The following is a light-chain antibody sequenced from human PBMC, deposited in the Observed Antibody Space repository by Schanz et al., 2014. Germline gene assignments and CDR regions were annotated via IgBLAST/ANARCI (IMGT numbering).Light chain of an antibody. J-gene: IGKJ4*01. V-gene: IGKV3-20*01. Sequence: EIVLTQSPGTLSLSPGERATLSCRASQSVTSSYLAWYQQKPGQAPRLLIYAASSRATGIPXXFSGSGSGTDFTLTISRLEPEDFAVYYCQQYGSSPPLTFGGXTKVEIK. CDR2: AAS. CDR1: QSVTSSY. CDR3: QQYGSSPPLT.